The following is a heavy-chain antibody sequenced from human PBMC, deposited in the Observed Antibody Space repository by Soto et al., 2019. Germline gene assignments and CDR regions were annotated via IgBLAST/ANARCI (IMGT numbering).Heavy chain of an antibody. D-gene: IGHD3-9*01. CDR1: GFTFSLSA. V-gene: IGHV3-23*01. CDR3: AKGTEYDILTGCDY. Sequence: EVQLLESGGGFVQPGESLRLSCAASGFTFSLSAMSWVRQAPGRGLDWVSSLNGGGSTTDYADSVKGRFTISRDNSKNTVHLQMNSLRAEDTAVYYCAKGTEYDILTGCDYWGQGALVTVSS. J-gene: IGHJ4*02. CDR2: LNGGGSTT.